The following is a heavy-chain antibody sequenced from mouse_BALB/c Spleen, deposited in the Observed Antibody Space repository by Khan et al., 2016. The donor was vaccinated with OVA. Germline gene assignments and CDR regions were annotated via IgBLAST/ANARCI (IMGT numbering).Heavy chain of an antibody. CDR2: ISTYSGIT. CDR1: GYTFTDYA. Sequence: QVRLQQSGPELVRPGVSVMISCKGSGYTFTDYAVHWVKQSHAKSLEWIGVISTYSGITDYNQKFKGKATVTVDKSSSTAHMELARLKSEDSAIYYCARNIYYGTGDDAMGYWGQGTSVTVSS. D-gene: IGHD2-1*01. V-gene: IGHV1S137*01. J-gene: IGHJ4*01. CDR3: ARNIYYGTGDDAMGY.